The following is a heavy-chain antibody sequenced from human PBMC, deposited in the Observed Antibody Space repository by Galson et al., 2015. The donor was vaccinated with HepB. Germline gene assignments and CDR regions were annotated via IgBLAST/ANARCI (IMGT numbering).Heavy chain of an antibody. CDR1: RFSFTNHG. V-gene: IGHV3-33*08. Sequence: SLRLACEASRFSFTNHGFHWVRQAPGKGLEWVTVLWYDGSKKYYGDSVKGRFSIPRDKARNTVYLQMNSLRVEDTAVYYCARVGIEASGFSTDVWGQGTTVIVS. CDR2: LWYDGSKK. D-gene: IGHD6-13*01. J-gene: IGHJ6*02. CDR3: ARVGIEASGFSTDV.